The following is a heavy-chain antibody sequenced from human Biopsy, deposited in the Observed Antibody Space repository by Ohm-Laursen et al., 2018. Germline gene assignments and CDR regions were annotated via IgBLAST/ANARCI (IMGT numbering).Heavy chain of an antibody. D-gene: IGHD3-22*01. J-gene: IGHJ2*01. CDR1: GDSVSSGNYF. CDR2: VYYTGST. CDR3: ARDRGYYSDRTVPGYFDL. V-gene: IGHV4-61*03. Sequence: SETLSLTCTVSGDSVSSGNYFWNWIRQPPGKGLQWIGYVYYTGSTDYNPSLQSRVTISVDTSKNHFSLRLRSVTPADTAIYYCARDRGYYSDRTVPGYFDLWGRGTLVTISS.